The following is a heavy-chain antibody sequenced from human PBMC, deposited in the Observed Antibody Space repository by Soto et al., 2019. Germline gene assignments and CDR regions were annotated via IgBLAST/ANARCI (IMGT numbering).Heavy chain of an antibody. CDR2: IYYSGST. CDR3: ARATAYGGNSFDY. J-gene: IGHJ4*02. CDR1: GGSISRDDYF. V-gene: IGHV4-30-4*01. D-gene: IGHD4-17*01. Sequence: LSLTCTVSGGSISRDDYFWIWILQPPGKGLEWIGYIYYSGSTYYNPSLKSRVTISVDTSKNQFSLRLSSVTAADTAVYYCARATAYGGNSFDYWGQGTLVTVS.